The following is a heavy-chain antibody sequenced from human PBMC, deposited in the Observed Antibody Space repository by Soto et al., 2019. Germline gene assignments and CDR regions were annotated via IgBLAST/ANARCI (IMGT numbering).Heavy chain of an antibody. V-gene: IGHV5-51*01. D-gene: IGHD3-22*01. CDR2: IYPGDSDT. Sequence: SGESLKISCKGSGYSFTSYWIGWVRQMPGKGLEWMGIIYPGDSDTRYSPSFQGQVTISADKSISTAYLQWSSLKASDTAMYYCASWGGYYDSSGPTHFDYWGQGTLVTVSS. J-gene: IGHJ4*02. CDR1: GYSFTSYW. CDR3: ASWGGYYDSSGPTHFDY.